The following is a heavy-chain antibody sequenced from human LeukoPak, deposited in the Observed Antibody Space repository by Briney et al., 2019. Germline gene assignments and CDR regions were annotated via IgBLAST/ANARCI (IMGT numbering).Heavy chain of an antibody. D-gene: IGHD2-2*02. CDR1: GFTFDDYA. Sequence: GGSLRLSCAASGFTFDDYAMHWVRQAPGKGLEWVSLISWDGGSTYYADSVKGRFTISRDNSKNSLYLQMNSLRAEDTALYYCAKEYCSSTSCYRLPDYFDYWGQGTLVTVSS. CDR3: AKEYCSSTSCYRLPDYFDY. V-gene: IGHV3-43D*03. J-gene: IGHJ4*02. CDR2: ISWDGGST.